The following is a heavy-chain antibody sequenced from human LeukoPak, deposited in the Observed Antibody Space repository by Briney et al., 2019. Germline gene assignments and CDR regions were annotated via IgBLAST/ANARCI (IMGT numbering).Heavy chain of an antibody. Sequence: PGRSLRLSCAASGFTFGNYGIDWVRQAPGKGLEWVAGIWHDGSKEYYADSVKGRFIISRGNSKNMVYVQINSLTAEDTAVYYCARDADTSGYFSYFDYWGQGTLVTVSS. V-gene: IGHV3-33*01. CDR3: ARDADTSGYFSYFDY. D-gene: IGHD3-22*01. CDR1: GFTFGNYG. CDR2: IWHDGSKE. J-gene: IGHJ4*02.